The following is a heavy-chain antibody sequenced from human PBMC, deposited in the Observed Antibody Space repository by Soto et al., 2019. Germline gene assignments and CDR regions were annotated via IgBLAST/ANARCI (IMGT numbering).Heavy chain of an antibody. CDR1: GFTFSSYA. D-gene: IGHD3-3*01. J-gene: IGHJ6*02. CDR3: AKDPFAQTTYQQGFWSGYFEQDYYYYYGMDV. CDR2: ISGSGGST. Sequence: GGSLRLSCAASGFTFSSYAMSWVRQAPGKGLEWVSAISGSGGSTYYADSVKGRFTISRDNSKNTLYLQMNSLRAEDTAVYYCAKDPFAQTTYQQGFWSGYFEQDYYYYYGMDVWGQGTTVTVSS. V-gene: IGHV3-23*01.